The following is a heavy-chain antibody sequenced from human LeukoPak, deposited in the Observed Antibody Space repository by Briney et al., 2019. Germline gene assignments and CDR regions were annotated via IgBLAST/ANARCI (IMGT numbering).Heavy chain of an antibody. CDR3: ARTSPRAATFDY. V-gene: IGHV4-4*07. CDR2: IYTSGTT. D-gene: IGHD2-15*01. Sequence: PSETLSLTCAVSGGSISSYYWSWIRQPAGKGLEWIGRIYTSGTTNYNPSLKSRVTMSVDTSKNQFSLNQNSVTAADTAVYYCARTSPRAATFDYWGQGTLVTVSS. J-gene: IGHJ4*02. CDR1: GGSISSYY.